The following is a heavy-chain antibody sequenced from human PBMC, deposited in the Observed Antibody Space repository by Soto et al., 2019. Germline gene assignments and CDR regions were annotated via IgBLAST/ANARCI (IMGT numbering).Heavy chain of an antibody. V-gene: IGHV1-69*04. CDR2: IIPILGIA. CDR1: GGTFSSYT. Sequence: GASVKVSCKASGGTFSSYTISWVRQAPGQGLEWMGRIIPILGIANYAQKFQGRVTITADKSTSTAYMELSSLRSEDTAVYYCARDEYNWNSPLDYWGQGTLVTVSS. J-gene: IGHJ4*02. D-gene: IGHD1-7*01. CDR3: ARDEYNWNSPLDY.